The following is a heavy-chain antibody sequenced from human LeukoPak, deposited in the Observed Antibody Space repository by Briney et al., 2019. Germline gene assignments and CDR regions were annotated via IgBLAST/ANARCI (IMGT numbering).Heavy chain of an antibody. CDR2: MNPNSGNT. CDR3: ARVVGGASTYYYYGMDV. CDR1: GYTFTSYD. D-gene: IGHD2-15*01. V-gene: IGHV1-8*01. Sequence: ASVKVSCKASGYTFTSYDINWVRQATGQGREWMGWMNPNSGNTGYAQKFQGRVTMTRNTSISTAYMELSSLRSEDTAVYYCARVVGGASTYYYYGMDVWGQGTTVTVSS. J-gene: IGHJ6*02.